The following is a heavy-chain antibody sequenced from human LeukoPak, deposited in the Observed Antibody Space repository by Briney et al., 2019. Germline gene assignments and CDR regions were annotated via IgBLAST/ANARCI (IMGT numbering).Heavy chain of an antibody. CDR3: VRVAPRGVILTGFNWFDP. V-gene: IGHV4-59*01. CDR2: IFHSGTT. Sequence: PSETLSLTCTVSGGSISSYYWSWIRHPPGRGLEWIGYIFHSGTTTYSPSLQSRVTISVDTSKNQFSLKLRSVTAADTAVYYCVRVAPRGVILTGFNWFDPWGQGTLVTVSS. CDR1: GGSISSYY. J-gene: IGHJ5*02. D-gene: IGHD3-10*01.